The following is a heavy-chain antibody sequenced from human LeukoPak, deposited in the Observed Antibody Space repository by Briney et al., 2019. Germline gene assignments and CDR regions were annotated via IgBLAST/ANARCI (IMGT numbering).Heavy chain of an antibody. J-gene: IGHJ4*02. CDR3: ARDAGHIVVVPVMDFDY. CDR2: INPNSGGT. V-gene: IGHV1-2*02. Sequence: ASVKVSCKASGYTFTGYYMHWVRQAPGQGLEWMGWINPNSGGTNYAQKLQGRVTMTRDTSISTAYMELSRPRSDDTAVYYCARDAGHIVVVPVMDFDYWGQGTLVTVSS. CDR1: GYTFTGYY. D-gene: IGHD2-2*01.